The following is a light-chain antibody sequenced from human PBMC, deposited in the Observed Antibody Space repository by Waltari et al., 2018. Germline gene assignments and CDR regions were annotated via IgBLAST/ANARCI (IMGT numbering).Light chain of an antibody. Sequence: DIQMTQSPSSLSASVGDTVAITCRASQRINGYISWYQQKPGQAPKLLISAASSLSSGVPSRFSGSESATDYTLVVSSLHPADVATYFCQQTYSPPYTFGQGTKLEI. CDR3: QQTYSPPYT. CDR2: AAS. V-gene: IGKV1-39*01. J-gene: IGKJ2*01. CDR1: QRINGY.